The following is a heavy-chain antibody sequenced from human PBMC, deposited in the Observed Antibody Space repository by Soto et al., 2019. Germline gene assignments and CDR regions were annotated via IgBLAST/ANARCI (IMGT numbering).Heavy chain of an antibody. D-gene: IGHD1-26*01. J-gene: IGHJ1*01. Sequence: EVQLVESGGGLVKPGGSLRLSCAASGFTFSNAWMSWVRQAPGKGLEWVGRIKRKTDGGTTDYAAPVKGRFTISRDDSKTTLYLQMNSLKTEDTAVYYCTWVGNCYWGQGTLVTVCS. V-gene: IGHV3-15*07. CDR1: GFTFSNAW. CDR2: IKRKTDGGTT. CDR3: TWVGNCY.